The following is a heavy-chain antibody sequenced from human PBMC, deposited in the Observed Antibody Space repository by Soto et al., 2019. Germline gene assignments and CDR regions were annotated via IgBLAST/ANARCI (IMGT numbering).Heavy chain of an antibody. CDR3: AKVFDFGVVIMPVWLFDY. CDR2: ISGSGGST. CDR1: GFTFSSYA. Sequence: GGSLRLSCAASGFTFSSYAMSWVRQAPGKGLEWVSAISGSGGSTYYADSVKGRFTISRDNSKNTLYLQMNSLRAEDTAVYYCAKVFDFGVVIMPVWLFDYWGQGTLVTVSS. V-gene: IGHV3-23*01. J-gene: IGHJ4*02. D-gene: IGHD3-3*01.